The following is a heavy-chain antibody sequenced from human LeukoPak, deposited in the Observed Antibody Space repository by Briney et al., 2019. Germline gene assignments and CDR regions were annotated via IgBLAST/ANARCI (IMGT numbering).Heavy chain of an antibody. J-gene: IGHJ6*02. V-gene: IGHV3-21*01. Sequence: GGSLRLSCAASGFTFRSYSMNWVRQAPGKGLEWVSSISSSSSYIYYADSVKGRFTISRDNAKNSLYLQMNSLRAEDTAVYYCARDQTYGSVKLYYYYGMDVWGQGTTVTVSS. CDR3: ARDQTYGSVKLYYYYGMDV. CDR1: GFTFRSYS. CDR2: ISSSSSYI. D-gene: IGHD3-10*01.